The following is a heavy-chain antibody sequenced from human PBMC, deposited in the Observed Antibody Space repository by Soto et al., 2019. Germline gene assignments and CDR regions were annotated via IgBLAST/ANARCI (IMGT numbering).Heavy chain of an antibody. J-gene: IGHJ3*02. CDR3: AKDGGYCSSTSCPRYDAFDI. CDR2: ISGSGGST. V-gene: IGHV3-23*01. CDR1: GFTFSSYA. D-gene: IGHD2-2*01. Sequence: GGSLRLSCAASGFTFSSYAMSWVRQAPGKGLEWVSAISGSGGSTYYADSVKGRFTISRDNSKNTLYLQMNSLRAEDTAVYYCAKDGGYCSSTSCPRYDAFDIWGQGTMVTVSS.